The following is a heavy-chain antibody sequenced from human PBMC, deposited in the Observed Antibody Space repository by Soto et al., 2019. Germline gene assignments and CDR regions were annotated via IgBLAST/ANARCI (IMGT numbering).Heavy chain of an antibody. CDR3: ARFRVLLWFGELLTGVNGMDV. CDR2: IIPIFGTA. CDR1: GGTFSSYA. J-gene: IGHJ6*02. Sequence: QVQLVQSGAEVKKPGSSVKVSCKASGGTFSSYAISWVRQAPGQGLEWMGGIIPIFGTANYAQKFQGRVTITADKSTSTAYMELSSLRSEDTAVYYCARFRVLLWFGELLTGVNGMDVWSQGTTVTVSS. V-gene: IGHV1-69*06. D-gene: IGHD3-10*01.